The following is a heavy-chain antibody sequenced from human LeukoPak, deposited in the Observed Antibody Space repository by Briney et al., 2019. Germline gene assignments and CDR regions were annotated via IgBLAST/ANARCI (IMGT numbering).Heavy chain of an antibody. CDR2: ISAYNGNT. CDR3: ARDLVDAAMVRGVDY. D-gene: IGHD5-18*01. CDR1: GGTFSSYA. Sequence: ASVKVSCKASGGTFSSYAISWVRQAPGQGLEWMGWISAYNGNTNYAQKLQGRVTMTTDTSTSTAYMELRSLRSDDTAVYYCARDLVDAAMVRGVDYWGQGTLVTVSS. V-gene: IGHV1-18*01. J-gene: IGHJ4*02.